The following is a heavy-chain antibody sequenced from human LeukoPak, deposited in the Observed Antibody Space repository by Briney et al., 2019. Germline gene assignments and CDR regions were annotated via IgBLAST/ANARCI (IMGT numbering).Heavy chain of an antibody. V-gene: IGHV4-30-2*01. D-gene: IGHD3-22*01. Sequence: SETLSLTCTVSGGSISSGGYYWSWIRQPPGKGLEWIGYIYHSGSTYYNPSLKSRVTISVDRSKNQFSLKLSSVTAADTAVYYCARDGYYDGSAFYGYWGQGTLVTVSS. CDR1: GGSISSGGYY. CDR3: ARDGYYDGSAFYGY. J-gene: IGHJ4*02. CDR2: IYHSGST.